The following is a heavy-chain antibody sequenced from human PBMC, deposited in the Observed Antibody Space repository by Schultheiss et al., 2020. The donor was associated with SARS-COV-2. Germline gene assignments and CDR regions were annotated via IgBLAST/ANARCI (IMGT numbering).Heavy chain of an antibody. Sequence: GGSLRLSCAASGFTFSSYSMNWVRQAPGKGLEWVSAISGSGGSTYYADSVKGRFTISRDNSKNTLYLQMNSLRAEDTAVYYCARDRGYSSSGAFDIWGQGTMVTVSS. D-gene: IGHD6-13*01. CDR3: ARDRGYSSSGAFDI. J-gene: IGHJ3*02. CDR1: GFTFSSYS. CDR2: ISGSGGST. V-gene: IGHV3-23*01.